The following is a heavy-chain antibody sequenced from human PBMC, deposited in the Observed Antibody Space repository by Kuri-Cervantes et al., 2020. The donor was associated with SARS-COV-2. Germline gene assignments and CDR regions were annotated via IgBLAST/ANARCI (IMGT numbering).Heavy chain of an antibody. D-gene: IGHD5-18*01. CDR3: ARGRRGYSYLAADV. Sequence: SQTLSLTCAVYGGSFNNYYWSWVRQSPGKGLEWIGEINHNGNTNYNPSLKSRVTISVDTSKSQFSLKLSSVTAADTAVYYCARGRRGYSYLAADVWGKGTTVTVSS. V-gene: IGHV4-34*01. CDR1: GGSFNNYY. J-gene: IGHJ6*04. CDR2: INHNGNT.